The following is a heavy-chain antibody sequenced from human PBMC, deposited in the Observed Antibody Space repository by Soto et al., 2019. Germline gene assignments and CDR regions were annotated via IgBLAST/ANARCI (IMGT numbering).Heavy chain of an antibody. D-gene: IGHD3-10*01. CDR3: ARVHGSGSYYNDNWFDP. CDR2: IYYSGST. V-gene: IGHV4-61*01. CDR1: GGSVSSGSCY. Sequence: LETLSLTCPVSGGSVSSGSCYWSWLRQPPGKGLEWIGYIYYSGSTNYNPSLKSRVTISVDTSKNQFSLKLSSVTAADTAVYYCARVHGSGSYYNDNWFDPWGQGTLVTVSS. J-gene: IGHJ5*02.